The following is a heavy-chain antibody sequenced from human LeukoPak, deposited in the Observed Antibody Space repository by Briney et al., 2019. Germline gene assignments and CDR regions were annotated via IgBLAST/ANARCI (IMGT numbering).Heavy chain of an antibody. Sequence: GGCLRLSCAASGFTFSSYWMHWVRQAPGKGLVWVSRISPDGSTTGHADSVKGRFTTSRDNAKNTLFLQMNSLRAEDTAVYYCTRDFDFSSATWGQGTLVTVSS. CDR1: GFTFSSYW. D-gene: IGHD3-3*01. J-gene: IGHJ5*02. CDR3: TRDFDFSSAT. CDR2: ISPDGSTT. V-gene: IGHV3-74*01.